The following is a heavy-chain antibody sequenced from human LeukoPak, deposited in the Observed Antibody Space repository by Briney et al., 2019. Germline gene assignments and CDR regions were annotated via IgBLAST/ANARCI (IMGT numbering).Heavy chain of an antibody. V-gene: IGHV3-74*01. CDR3: ARDGGQWELLRDY. Sequence: GGSLRLSCAASGFTFSSYWMHWVRQAPEKGLVWVSRINSDETRTNFADSVKGRFTISRDNAKNTLYLQMNSLRAEDTAVYYCARDGGQWELLRDYWGQGTLVTVSS. CDR1: GFTFSSYW. D-gene: IGHD1-26*01. J-gene: IGHJ4*02. CDR2: INSDETRT.